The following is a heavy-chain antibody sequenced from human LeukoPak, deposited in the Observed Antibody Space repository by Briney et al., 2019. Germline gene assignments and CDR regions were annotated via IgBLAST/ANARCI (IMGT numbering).Heavy chain of an antibody. J-gene: IGHJ4*02. CDR1: GGTFISYA. CDR3: AREMTIITYSFDS. D-gene: IGHD5-24*01. Sequence: ASVKVSCKASGGTFISYAISWVRQAPGQGLEWMGGIIPIFGTANYAQKFQGRVTITADESTSTAYMELSSLRSEDTAVYYCAREMTIITYSFDSWGQGTLVTVSS. V-gene: IGHV1-69*13. CDR2: IIPIFGTA.